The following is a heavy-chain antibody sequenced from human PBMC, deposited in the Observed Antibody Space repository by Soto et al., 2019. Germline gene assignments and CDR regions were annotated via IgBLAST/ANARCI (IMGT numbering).Heavy chain of an antibody. Sequence: GGSLRLSCAGSGFNFDDFAMHWVRQAPGKGLEWVSGISWEGGSIGYADSVKGRFIISRDNAKNSLYLQMNSLRDEDTAVYYCAREISVAGGHFDYWGQGTLVTVSS. CDR2: ISWEGGSI. J-gene: IGHJ4*02. D-gene: IGHD6-19*01. V-gene: IGHV3-9*01. CDR1: GFNFDDFA. CDR3: AREISVAGGHFDY.